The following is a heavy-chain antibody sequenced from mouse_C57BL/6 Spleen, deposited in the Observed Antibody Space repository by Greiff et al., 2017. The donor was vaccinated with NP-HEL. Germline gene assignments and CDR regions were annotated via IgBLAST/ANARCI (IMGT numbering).Heavy chain of an antibody. CDR2: INPNYGTT. CDR1: GYSFTDYN. Sequence: EVQLQESGPELVKPGASVKISCKASGYSFTDYNMNWVKQSNGKSLEWIGVINPNYGTTSYNQKFKGKATLTVDQSSSTAYMQLNSLTSEDSAVYYCARSHYYGSSYLAMDYWGQGTSVTVSS. CDR3: ARSHYYGSSYLAMDY. V-gene: IGHV1-39*01. D-gene: IGHD1-1*01. J-gene: IGHJ4*01.